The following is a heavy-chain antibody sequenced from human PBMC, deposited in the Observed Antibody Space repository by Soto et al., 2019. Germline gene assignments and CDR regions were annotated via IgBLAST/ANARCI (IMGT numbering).Heavy chain of an antibody. CDR2: IYWDDDE. V-gene: IGHV2-5*02. D-gene: IGHD5-18*01. CDR1: GFSLTTRGVG. Sequence: QITLKESGPTLVKPTQTLTLTCTFSGFSLTTRGVGVGWIRQPPGKALEWLALIYWDDDEGYSPSLKSRLTITKDTSKNQVVLTMINMDPVDTATYYCAHRPRGYSYHFDYWGQGTXXTXXS. J-gene: IGHJ4*02. CDR3: AHRPRGYSYHFDY.